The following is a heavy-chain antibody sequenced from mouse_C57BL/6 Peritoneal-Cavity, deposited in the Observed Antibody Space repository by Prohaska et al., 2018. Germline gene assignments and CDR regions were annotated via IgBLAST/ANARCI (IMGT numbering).Heavy chain of an antibody. CDR2: INPNNGGT. D-gene: IGHD1-1*01. Sequence: HGQSLEWIGDINPNNGGTSYNQKFKGKATLTVDKSSSTAYMELRSLTSEDSAVYYRARPSHYYGSSHWYFDVWGTGTTVTVSS. CDR3: ARPSHYYGSSHWYFDV. V-gene: IGHV1-26*01. J-gene: IGHJ1*03.